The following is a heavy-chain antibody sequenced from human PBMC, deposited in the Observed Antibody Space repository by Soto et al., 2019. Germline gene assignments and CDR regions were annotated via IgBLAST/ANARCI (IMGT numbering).Heavy chain of an antibody. CDR2: IYYTGST. D-gene: IGHD2-2*01. CDR3: AKYRSTEADGFTLDS. J-gene: IGHJ4*02. V-gene: IGHV4-59*01. CDR1: GDSINNYY. Sequence: SETLSLTCTVSGDSINNYYWSWIRQPPGKRLEWIGYIYYTGSTTYNPSLESRVTMSVDTSKNQFSLELSSVNAADTAVYYCAKYRSTEADGFTLDSWGRGTLATVYS.